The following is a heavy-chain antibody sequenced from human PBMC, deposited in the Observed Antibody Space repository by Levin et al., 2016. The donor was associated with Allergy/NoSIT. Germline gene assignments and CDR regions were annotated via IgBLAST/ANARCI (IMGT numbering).Heavy chain of an antibody. CDR2: INHSGST. Sequence: WIRQPPGKGLEWIGEINHSGSTNYNPSLKSRVTISVDTSKNQFSLKLSSVTAADTAVYYCARATAVWTWDWFDPWGQGTLVTVSS. V-gene: IGHV4-34*01. D-gene: IGHD3/OR15-3a*01. CDR3: ARATAVWTWDWFDP. J-gene: IGHJ5*02.